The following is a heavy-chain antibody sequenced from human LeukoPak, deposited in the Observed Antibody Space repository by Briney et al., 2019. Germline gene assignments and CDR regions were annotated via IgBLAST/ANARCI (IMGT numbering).Heavy chain of an antibody. J-gene: IGHJ5*02. Sequence: PSETLSLTCTVSGGSISSSSYYWGWIRQPPGKGLEWIGSIYYSGSTYYNPSLKSRVTISVDTSKNQFSLKLSSVTAADTAVYYCASSSPVVPAAIGVGAAGFDPWSQGTLVTVSS. V-gene: IGHV4-39*01. CDR3: ASSSPVVPAAIGVGAAGFDP. D-gene: IGHD2-2*01. CDR2: IYYSGST. CDR1: GGSISSSSYY.